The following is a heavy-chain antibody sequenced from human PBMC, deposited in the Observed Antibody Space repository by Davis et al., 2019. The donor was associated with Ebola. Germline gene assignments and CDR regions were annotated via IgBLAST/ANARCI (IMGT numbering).Heavy chain of an antibody. V-gene: IGHV3-21*01. CDR3: ARDPERYYYYGMDV. Sequence: GESLKISCAASGFTFSTYSMSWVRQAPGKGLEWVSSISSDSDYIYYADSAKGRFTISRDNAKNSLYLHMNSLRAEDTAVYYCARDPERYYYYGMDVWGKGTTVTVSS. CDR2: ISSDSDYI. CDR1: GFTFSTYS. J-gene: IGHJ6*04.